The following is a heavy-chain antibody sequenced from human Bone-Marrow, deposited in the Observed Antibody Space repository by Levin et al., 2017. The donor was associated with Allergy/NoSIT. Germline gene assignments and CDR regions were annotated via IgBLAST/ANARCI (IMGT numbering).Heavy chain of an antibody. CDR2: IYYSGST. D-gene: IGHD3-3*01. V-gene: IGHV4-31*03. CDR1: GGSISSGGYY. J-gene: IGHJ6*02. Sequence: SQTLSLTCTVSGGSISSGGYYWSWIRQHPGKGLAWIGYIYYSGSTYYNPSLKSRVTISVDTSKNHFALKLSSVTAADTAVYYCARGLHYDLTMDVWGQGTTVTVSS. CDR3: ARGLHYDLTMDV.